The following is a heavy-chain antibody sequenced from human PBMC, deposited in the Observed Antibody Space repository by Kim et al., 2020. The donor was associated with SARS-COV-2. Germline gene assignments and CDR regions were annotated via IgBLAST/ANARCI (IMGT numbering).Heavy chain of an antibody. V-gene: IGHV1-18*01. J-gene: IGHJ4*02. Sequence: QKLQCRVTMTTDPSTSTAYMELRSLRSDDTAVYYCARVGWGLSSTPTFDYWGQGTLVTVSS. D-gene: IGHD6-13*01. CDR3: ARVGWGLSSTPTFDY.